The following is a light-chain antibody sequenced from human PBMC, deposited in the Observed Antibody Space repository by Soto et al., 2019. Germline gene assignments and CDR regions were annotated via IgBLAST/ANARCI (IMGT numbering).Light chain of an antibody. V-gene: IGKV3D-15*01. CDR1: QGGSSH. Sequence: MTLYVAALSVPTEEGATVSGRAWQGGSSHLAWYQPKPGQAPRLLIYGSSNRATGIPDRFSGSGSATDFTLTISRLQSEDFAVYYCQQYSNSPVTFGQGTKVDIK. J-gene: IGKJ1*01. CDR2: GSS. CDR3: QQYSNSPVT.